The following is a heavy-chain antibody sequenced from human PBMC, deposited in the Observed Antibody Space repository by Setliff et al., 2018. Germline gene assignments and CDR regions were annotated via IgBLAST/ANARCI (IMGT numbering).Heavy chain of an antibody. D-gene: IGHD1-1*01. J-gene: IGHJ4*02. Sequence: SETLSLTCSVSGDSMSGASIWSWIRQPPGRGLEFIGYVYHSGTAKYDPSLESRAIMSVDASKNQFFLKLTSVTAADTAVYYCAKGGGRYHSDSWGQGILVTVSS. V-gene: IGHV4-59*12. CDR1: GDSMSGAS. CDR3: AKGGGRYHSDS. CDR2: VYHSGTA.